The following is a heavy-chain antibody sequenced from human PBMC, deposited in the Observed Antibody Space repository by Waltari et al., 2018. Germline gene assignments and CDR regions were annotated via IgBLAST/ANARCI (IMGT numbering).Heavy chain of an antibody. Sequence: QVQLQESGPGLVKPSQTLSLTCTVSGGSISSGDYYWIWIRQPPGKGLEWIGYIYYSGSTYYNPSLKSRVTISVDTSKNQFSLKLSSATAADTAVYYCARGGSSSNYYYYYMDVWGKGTTVTISS. CDR1: GGSISSGDYY. CDR2: IYYSGST. D-gene: IGHD6-6*01. CDR3: ARGGSSSNYYYYYMDV. J-gene: IGHJ6*03. V-gene: IGHV4-30-4*08.